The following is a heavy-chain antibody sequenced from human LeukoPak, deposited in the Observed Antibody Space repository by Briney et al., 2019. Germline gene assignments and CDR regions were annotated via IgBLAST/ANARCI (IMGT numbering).Heavy chain of an antibody. D-gene: IGHD6-19*01. CDR3: ASVRNLGIAVAGPDY. Sequence: GGSLRLSCAASGFTFSSYSMSWVRQAPGKGLEWVSSISSSSSYIYYADSVKGRFTISRDNAKNSLYLQMNSLRAEDTAVYYCASVRNLGIAVAGPDYWGQGTLVTVSS. J-gene: IGHJ4*02. CDR2: ISSSSSYI. CDR1: GFTFSSYS. V-gene: IGHV3-21*01.